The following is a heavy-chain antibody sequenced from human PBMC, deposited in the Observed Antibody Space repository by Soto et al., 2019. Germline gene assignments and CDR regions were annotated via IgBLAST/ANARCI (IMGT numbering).Heavy chain of an antibody. V-gene: IGHV4-59*08. CDR2: IYYSGST. D-gene: IGHD3-3*01. Sequence: KASETLSLTCTVSGGSISSYYWSWIRQPPGKGLEWIGYIYYSGSTNYNPSLKSRVTISVDTSKNQFSLKLSSVTAADTAVYYCARHAKLRFLEWVLTPPMDVWGKGTTVTVSS. J-gene: IGHJ6*03. CDR1: GGSISSYY. CDR3: ARHAKLRFLEWVLTPPMDV.